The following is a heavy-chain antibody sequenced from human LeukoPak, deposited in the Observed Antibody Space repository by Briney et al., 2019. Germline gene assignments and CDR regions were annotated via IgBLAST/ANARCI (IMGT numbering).Heavy chain of an antibody. CDR3: ARRDISSGWSFDY. V-gene: IGHV4-4*07. Sequence: SETLSLTCTVSGGSISNYYWSWIRQPAGKGLEWIGQIHTSGSTNYNPPLESRVTMSVDTPENQLSLTIRSVTAADTAVYYCARRDISSGWSFDYWGQGTLVTVSS. CDR1: GGSISNYY. D-gene: IGHD6-19*01. J-gene: IGHJ4*02. CDR2: IHTSGST.